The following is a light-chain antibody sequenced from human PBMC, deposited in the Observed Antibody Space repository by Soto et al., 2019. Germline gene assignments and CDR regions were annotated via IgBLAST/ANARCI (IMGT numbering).Light chain of an antibody. CDR1: SGDVGAYDY. J-gene: IGLJ1*01. CDR3: ASHNTRDTRV. V-gene: IGLV2-14*01. Sequence: QSVLTQPASVSGSPGQSIAISCTGTSGDVGAYDYVSWYQHHPDKAPKLMIYEVSNRPSGVSDRFSGSKSVYTATLTISGLQAEDEADYSCASHNTRDTRVFGTGTKDTVL. CDR2: EVS.